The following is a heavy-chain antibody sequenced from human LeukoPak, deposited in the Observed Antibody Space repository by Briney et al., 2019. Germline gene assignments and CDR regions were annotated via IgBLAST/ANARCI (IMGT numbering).Heavy chain of an antibody. CDR1: GYTFTSHD. D-gene: IGHD5-24*01. CDR2: INPNNGHT. V-gene: IGHV1-8*03. Sequence: GASVKVSCKASGYTFTSHDINWVRQATGQGLEWMGWINPNNGHTGYAQKFQGRVTIARNTSINTAYMELNSLRSEDTAIYYCARIRDGYNDAYDIWGQGTVVTVPS. J-gene: IGHJ3*02. CDR3: ARIRDGYNDAYDI.